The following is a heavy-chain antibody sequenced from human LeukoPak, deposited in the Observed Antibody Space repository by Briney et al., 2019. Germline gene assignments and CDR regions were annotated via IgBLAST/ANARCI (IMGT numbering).Heavy chain of an antibody. Sequence: PGGSLRLSCAASGFTFSSYSMNWVRQAPGKGLEWVSSISSSSSYIYYADSVKGRFTISRDNAKNTLYLQMNSLRAEDTAVYYCAEEGSNWSGERDFDYWGQGTLVTVSS. CDR1: GFTFSSYS. D-gene: IGHD3-3*01. V-gene: IGHV3-21*04. CDR2: ISSSSSYI. CDR3: AEEGSNWSGERDFDY. J-gene: IGHJ4*02.